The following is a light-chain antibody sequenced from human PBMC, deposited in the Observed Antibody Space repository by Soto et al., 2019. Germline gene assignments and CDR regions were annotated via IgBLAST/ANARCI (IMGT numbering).Light chain of an antibody. CDR3: QHCSFSSRT. Sequence: DIQMTQSTSTLSASIGDGVTITCRASQTIDTWLAWYQQKPGKAPKLLIYKASSLQTGVPSRFSGSGSGTEFTLTISSQQPDEFATYYCQHCSFSSRTFGQGTKVEVK. V-gene: IGKV1-5*03. CDR2: KAS. J-gene: IGKJ1*01. CDR1: QTIDTW.